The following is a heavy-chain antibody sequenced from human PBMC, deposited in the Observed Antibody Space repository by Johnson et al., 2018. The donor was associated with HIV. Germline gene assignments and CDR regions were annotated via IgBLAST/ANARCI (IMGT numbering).Heavy chain of an antibody. V-gene: IGHV3-66*01. J-gene: IGHJ3*02. D-gene: IGHD3-22*01. Sequence: VQLVESGGGLVQPGGSLRLSCAASGFTFSSYAMSWVRQAPGKGLEWVSVIYSGGSTYYAYSVKGRFTISRDNSKNTLYLQLNSLRAEETAVYYCARAPIYYYDSPRHAFDIWGQGTMVTVSS. CDR2: IYSGGST. CDR1: GFTFSSYA. CDR3: ARAPIYYYDSPRHAFDI.